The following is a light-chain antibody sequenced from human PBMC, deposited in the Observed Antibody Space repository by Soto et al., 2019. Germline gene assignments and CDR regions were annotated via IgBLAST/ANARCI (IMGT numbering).Light chain of an antibody. J-gene: IGLJ1*01. CDR2: NYN. Sequence: QSVLTQPPSASGTPGQRVTISCSGSSSNIESNTVNWYQQLPGTAPKLLIYNYNQRPSGVPDRFSGSKSGTSASLAISGLQSEDESDYYCAAWDDSLNGYVFGTGTKLTVL. CDR1: SSNIESNT. CDR3: AAWDDSLNGYV. V-gene: IGLV1-44*01.